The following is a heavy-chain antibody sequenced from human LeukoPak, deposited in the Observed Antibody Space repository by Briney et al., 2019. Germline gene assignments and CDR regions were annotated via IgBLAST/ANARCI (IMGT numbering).Heavy chain of an antibody. CDR1: ESTFNNDA. J-gene: IGHJ4*02. Sequence: SVKVSCKASESTFNNDAISWVRQAPGQGLEWMGRIIPISGSSNYVQRFQGRVTITTDESTSTAYMELSSLRSEDTAVYYCARDLAGDGYLYYFDYWGQGTLVTVSS. CDR2: IIPISGSS. V-gene: IGHV1-69*05. D-gene: IGHD5-24*01. CDR3: ARDLAGDGYLYYFDY.